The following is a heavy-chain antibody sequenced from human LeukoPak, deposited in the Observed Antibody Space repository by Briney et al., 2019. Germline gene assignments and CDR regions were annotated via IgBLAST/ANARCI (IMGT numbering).Heavy chain of an antibody. J-gene: IGHJ4*02. V-gene: IGHV3-23*01. CDR1: GFTFSSYA. Sequence: GGSLRLSCAASGFTFSSYAMSWVRQAPGKGLEWVSAISGSGGSTYYADSVKGRFTISRDNAKNSLYLQMNSLRAEDTAVYYCARGQYSYGYYFDYWGQGTLVTVSS. D-gene: IGHD5-18*01. CDR2: ISGSGGST. CDR3: ARGQYSYGYYFDY.